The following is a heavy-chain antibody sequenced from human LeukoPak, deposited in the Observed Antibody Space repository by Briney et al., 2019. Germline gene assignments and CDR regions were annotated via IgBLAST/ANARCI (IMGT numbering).Heavy chain of an antibody. V-gene: IGHV3-7*01. CDR3: VGQLLRVV. J-gene: IGHJ6*04. D-gene: IGHD2-2*01. CDR1: GFPFSAYG. CDR2: IKEDGSVQ. Sequence: PGGSLRLSCTASGFPFSAYGISWVRQAPGKGLEWVANIKEDGSVQDYADSVKGRFTISRDNAKNSLYLQMNSLRVDDTGVYYCVGQLLRVVWGKGTTVTVSS.